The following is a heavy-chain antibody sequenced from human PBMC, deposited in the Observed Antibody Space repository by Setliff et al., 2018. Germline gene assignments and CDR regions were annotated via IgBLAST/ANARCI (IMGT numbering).Heavy chain of an antibody. Sequence: ASVKVSCKTSGYTFIGYYVHWVRQAPGRGLEWIGWINPNTGGTNYAQKFQGRVTVTSETSISTAYLTLTSHRSDDTAIYYCARLSASVVSPVDHWGQGTLVTVSS. V-gene: IGHV1-2*02. CDR3: ARLSASVVSPVDH. J-gene: IGHJ4*02. CDR2: INPNTGGT. CDR1: GYTFIGYY.